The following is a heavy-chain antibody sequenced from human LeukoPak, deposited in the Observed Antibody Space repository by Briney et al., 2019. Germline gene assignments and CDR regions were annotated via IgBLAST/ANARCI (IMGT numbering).Heavy chain of an antibody. CDR2: VLTNGTP. CDR1: GFTLSSYT. Sequence: GGSLRLSCAASGFTLSSYTVNWVRQPPGKGLELVSFVLTNGTPFSADSVRGRFTISKDNTRNTLFLQMNNLRDDDTAIYYCAKDRVPDGSWSLDYWGQGTLVTVSS. J-gene: IGHJ4*02. CDR3: AKDRVPDGSWSLDY. V-gene: IGHV3-23*05. D-gene: IGHD2-15*01.